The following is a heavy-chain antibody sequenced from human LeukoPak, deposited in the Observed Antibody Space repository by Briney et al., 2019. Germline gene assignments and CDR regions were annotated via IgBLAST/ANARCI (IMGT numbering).Heavy chain of an antibody. J-gene: IGHJ4*02. V-gene: IGHV3-21*01. Sequence: GGSLRLSCAASGFSFSSYAMNWVRQAPGKGLEWVSSISSSGSDIYYADSVKGRFTISRDNAKNSLHLQMNSLRAEDTAVYYCAREIVTGSYWGQGTLVTVSS. CDR1: GFSFSSYA. CDR3: AREIVTGSY. D-gene: IGHD2-21*02. CDR2: ISSSGSDI.